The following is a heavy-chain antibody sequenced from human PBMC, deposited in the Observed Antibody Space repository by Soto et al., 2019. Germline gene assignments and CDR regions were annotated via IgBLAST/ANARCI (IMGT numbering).Heavy chain of an antibody. V-gene: IGHV4-59*01. D-gene: IGHD2-15*01. J-gene: IGHJ4*02. CDR1: GGSITGYY. CDR2: MYYGGNT. CDR3: ARGDGGGGYLDY. Sequence: QVQLQESGPGLVKPSETLSLTCTVSGGSITGYYWTWIRQPPGKGLEWIGYMYYGGNTYHNPSLKGRVTISIDTSKNQFSLSLSSVTAADTALYYGARGDGGGGYLDYWGQGTLVTVSS.